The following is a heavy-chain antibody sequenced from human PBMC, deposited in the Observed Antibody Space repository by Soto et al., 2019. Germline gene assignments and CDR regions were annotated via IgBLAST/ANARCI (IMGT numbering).Heavy chain of an antibody. D-gene: IGHD5-18*01. CDR1: GYSFTSYC. V-gene: IGHV5-10-1*01. CDR3: ARHHTAMGYFDY. Sequence: GSALHLSCQGSGYSFTSYCISWLRQMPGKGLEWMGRIDPSDSYTNYSPSFQGHVTISADKSISTAYLQWSSLKASDTAMYYCARHHTAMGYFDYWGQGTLVNVSS. CDR2: IDPSDSYT. J-gene: IGHJ4*02.